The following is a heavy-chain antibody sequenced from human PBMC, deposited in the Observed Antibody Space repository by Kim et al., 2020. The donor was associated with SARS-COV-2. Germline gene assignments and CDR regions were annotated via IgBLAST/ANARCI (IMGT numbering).Heavy chain of an antibody. CDR3: ARGRSLYSSSWYCGY. V-gene: IGHV4-34*01. J-gene: IGHJ4*02. Sequence: PSLKSRVTISVDTSKNQFSLKLSSVTAADTAVYYCARGRSLYSSSWYCGYWGQGTLVTVSS. D-gene: IGHD6-13*01.